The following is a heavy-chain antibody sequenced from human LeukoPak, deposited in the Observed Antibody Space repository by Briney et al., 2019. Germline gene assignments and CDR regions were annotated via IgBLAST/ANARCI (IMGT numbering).Heavy chain of an antibody. CDR1: GFTFNSYG. D-gene: IGHD1-7*01. CDR3: TRSMNYNYGMDV. V-gene: IGHV3-30*03. CDR2: ISYDGSHK. Sequence: GGSLRLSCAASGFTFNSYGMHWVRQAPGKGLEWVAVISYDGSHKSYADFVKGRFTISRDNSKNTLYLQMNSLRAEDTAVYYCTRSMNYNYGMDVWGQGTTVTVSS. J-gene: IGHJ6*02.